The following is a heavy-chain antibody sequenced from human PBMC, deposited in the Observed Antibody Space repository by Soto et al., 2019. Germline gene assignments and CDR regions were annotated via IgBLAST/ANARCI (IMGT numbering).Heavy chain of an antibody. D-gene: IGHD3-10*01. V-gene: IGHV4-30-4*01. J-gene: IGHJ4*02. CDR2: IYTGGNT. CDR3: SRGPSADKVHY. CDR1: GGSIRSDDYC. Sequence: PSETLSLTCTVSGGSIRSDDYCWSWIRQPPDKGLEWIGHIYTGGNTYSSPSFKSRITISVDTSETQFSLKLSSVTAADTAVYFCSRGPSADKVHYWGQGILVTVSS.